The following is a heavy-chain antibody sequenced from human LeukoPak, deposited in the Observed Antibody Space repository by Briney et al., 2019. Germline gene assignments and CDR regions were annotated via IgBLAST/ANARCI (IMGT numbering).Heavy chain of an antibody. CDR2: ISYDGGNK. D-gene: IGHD2-2*01. CDR3: ARDRGYCSSTSCYSSYYYYGMDV. J-gene: IGHJ6*02. Sequence: GGSLRLSCAASGFTFSSYAMHWVRQAPGKGLEWVAVISYDGGNKYYADSVKGRFTISRDNSKNTLYLQMNSLRAEDTAVYYCARDRGYCSSTSCYSSYYYYGMDVWGQGTTVTVSS. CDR1: GFTFSSYA. V-gene: IGHV3-30-3*01.